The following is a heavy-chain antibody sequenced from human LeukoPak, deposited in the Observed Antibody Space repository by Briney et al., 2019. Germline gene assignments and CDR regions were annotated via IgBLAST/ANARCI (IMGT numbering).Heavy chain of an antibody. CDR1: GVTFSSYC. CDR3: ARDDGSGWYFDY. V-gene: IGHV3-7*03. CDR2: INQDGSEK. D-gene: IGHD6-19*01. J-gene: IGHJ4*02. Sequence: GGSPRLSCAASGVTFSSYCMSWVRQAPGKGLEWVANINQDGSEKYYVDSVKGRFTISRDNAKNSLYLQMNSLRAEDTAVYYCARDDGSGWYFDYWGQGTLVTVSS.